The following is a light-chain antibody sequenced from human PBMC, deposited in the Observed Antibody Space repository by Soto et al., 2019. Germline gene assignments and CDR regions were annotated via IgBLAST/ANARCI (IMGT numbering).Light chain of an antibody. V-gene: IGKV1-5*03. J-gene: IGKJ1*01. CDR1: QSISSW. CDR3: QQYNSPSGT. CDR2: KAS. Sequence: DIQMTQSPSTLSASVGDRVTITCRASQSISSWLAWYQQKPGKAPKLLIYKASSLESGVPSRFSGSGSGTEFTLTISSLQPDDFATYYCQQYNSPSGTFGQGTKVEIK.